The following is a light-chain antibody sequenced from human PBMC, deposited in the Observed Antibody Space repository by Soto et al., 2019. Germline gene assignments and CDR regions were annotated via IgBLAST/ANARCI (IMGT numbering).Light chain of an antibody. J-gene: IGLJ7*01. CDR2: GNR. Sequence: QSVLTQPPSVSGASGQRVTISCTGNSANLGAGYDVHWYQQLPGAAPKLVILGNRNRPSGVPERFSGSKSGTSAALAITGLQAEDEADYYCQAYDYSLNASVFGGGTQLTVL. CDR1: SANLGAGYD. V-gene: IGLV1-40*01. CDR3: QAYDYSLNASV.